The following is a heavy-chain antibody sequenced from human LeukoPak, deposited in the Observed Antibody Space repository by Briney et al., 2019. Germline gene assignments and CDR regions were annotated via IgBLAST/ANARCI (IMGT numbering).Heavy chain of an antibody. CDR3: ARDHCYDYKNQIMMGAVDY. J-gene: IGHJ4*02. CDR1: GFTFSSYW. V-gene: IGHV3-7*01. D-gene: IGHD3-22*01. CDR2: IKEDGSEK. Sequence: PGGSLRLSCAASGFTFSSYWMSWVRQAPGKGLEWVANIKEDGSEKYYVDSVKGRFTISRDNVKNSLYLQMNSLRAEDTAVYYCARDHCYDYKNQIMMGAVDYWGQGALVTVSS.